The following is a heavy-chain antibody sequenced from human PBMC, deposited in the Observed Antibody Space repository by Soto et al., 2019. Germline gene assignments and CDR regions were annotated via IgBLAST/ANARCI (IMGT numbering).Heavy chain of an antibody. D-gene: IGHD3-3*01. CDR3: TRITIFGVVPPYGMDV. V-gene: IGHV3-73*01. J-gene: IGHJ6*02. CDR1: GFTFSGSA. Sequence: GGSLRLSCAASGFTFSGSAMHWVRQASGKGLEWVGRIRSKANSYATAYAASVKGRFTISRDDSKNTAYLQMNSLKTEDTAVYYCTRITIFGVVPPYGMDVWGQGTTVTVSS. CDR2: IRSKANSYAT.